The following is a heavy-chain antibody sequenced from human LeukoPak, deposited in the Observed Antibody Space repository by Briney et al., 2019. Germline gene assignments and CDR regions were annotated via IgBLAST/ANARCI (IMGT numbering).Heavy chain of an antibody. CDR1: GGTFSSYA. D-gene: IGHD2-21*02. Sequence: GASVKVSCKASGGTFSSYAISWVRQAPGQGLEWMGWMNPNSGNTGYAQKFQGRVTMTRNTSISTAYMELSSLRSEDTAVYYCARVGPMVTVDYWGQGTLVTVPP. J-gene: IGHJ4*02. CDR3: ARVGPMVTVDY. CDR2: MNPNSGNT. V-gene: IGHV1-8*02.